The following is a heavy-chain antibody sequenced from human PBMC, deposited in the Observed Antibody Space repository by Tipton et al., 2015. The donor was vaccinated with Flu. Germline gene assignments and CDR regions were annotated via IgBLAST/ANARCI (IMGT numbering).Heavy chain of an antibody. J-gene: IGHJ4*02. CDR3: ARSPSYSGSGIYPYYFDD. Sequence: TLSLTCSISGGFITSGSYYWSWIRQSDGRGLEWIGRIYTTGSVNYNPSLRGRVTIAGDTSRNHFSLQLTSVTAADTAVYFCARSPSYSGSGIYPYYFDDWGQGTLVTVAS. CDR1: GGFITSGSYY. D-gene: IGHD3-10*01. CDR2: IYTTGSV. V-gene: IGHV4-61*02.